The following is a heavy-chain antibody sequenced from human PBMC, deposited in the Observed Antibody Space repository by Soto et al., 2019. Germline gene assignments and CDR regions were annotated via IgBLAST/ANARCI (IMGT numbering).Heavy chain of an antibody. CDR3: AREYDFWSGYRWFDP. D-gene: IGHD3-3*01. CDR1: GYTFTSYG. CDR2: ISAYNGNT. Sequence: GASVKVSCTASGYTFTSYGISWVRQAPGQGLEWMGWISAYNGNTNYAQKLQGRVTMTTDTSTSTAYMELRSLRSDDTAVYYCAREYDFWSGYRWFDPWGQGTLVTVSS. J-gene: IGHJ5*02. V-gene: IGHV1-18*01.